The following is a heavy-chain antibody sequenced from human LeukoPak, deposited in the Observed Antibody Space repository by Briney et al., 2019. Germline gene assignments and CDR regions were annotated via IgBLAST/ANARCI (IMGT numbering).Heavy chain of an antibody. V-gene: IGHV1-46*01. CDR2: INPSGGST. CDR1: GHTFTSYY. J-gene: IGHJ3*02. D-gene: IGHD3-22*01. Sequence: ASVKVSCKASGHTFTSYYMHWVRQAPGQGLEWVGIINPSGGSTSYAQKFQGRVTMTRDTSTSTVYMELSSLRSEDTAVYYCARIGSNYYDSSGTDAFDIWGQGTMVTVSS. CDR3: ARIGSNYYDSSGTDAFDI.